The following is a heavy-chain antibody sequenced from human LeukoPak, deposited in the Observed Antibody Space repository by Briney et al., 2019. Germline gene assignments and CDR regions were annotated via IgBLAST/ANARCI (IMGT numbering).Heavy chain of an antibody. D-gene: IGHD3-22*01. Sequence: PGGSLRLACAASGFTFSTYAMSWVRRAPGKRLEWVSAVSGGGDTFYSDSVKGRFTVSRDNPKDTLFLQMSSLRAEDTAVYYCARGGYYLVYWGQGTLVTVSS. CDR2: VSGGGDT. V-gene: IGHV3-23*01. CDR3: ARGGYYLVY. J-gene: IGHJ4*02. CDR1: GFTFSTYA.